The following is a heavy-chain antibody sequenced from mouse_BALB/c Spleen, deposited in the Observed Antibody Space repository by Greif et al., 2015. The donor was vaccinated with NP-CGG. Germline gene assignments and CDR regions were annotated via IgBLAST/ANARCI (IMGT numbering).Heavy chain of an antibody. CDR3: AIYDGYYHYAMDY. CDR1: GYTFTSYW. D-gene: IGHD2-3*01. J-gene: IGHJ4*01. Sequence: QVQLQQSGAELVKPGASVKLSCKASGYTFTSYWMHWVKQRPGQGLEWIGEINPSNGRTNYNEKFKSKATLTVDKSSSTAYMQLSSLTSEDSAVYHCAIYDGYYHYAMDYWGQGTSVTVSS. V-gene: IGHV1S81*02. CDR2: INPSNGRT.